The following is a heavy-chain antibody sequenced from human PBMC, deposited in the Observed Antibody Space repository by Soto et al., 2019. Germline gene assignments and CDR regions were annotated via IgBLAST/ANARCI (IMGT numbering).Heavy chain of an antibody. CDR3: ARLIGNSWLDS. D-gene: IGHD2-8*01. Sequence: TLSLTFAISGDSVSSNHATCDWIRQSPSRGLEWLGRTYYRSKWYNDYAVSVKSRITINPDTSNNQLSLQLNSVTPDDTAVYYCARLIGNSWLDSWGQGTLVTVSS. J-gene: IGHJ5*01. CDR1: GDSVSSNHAT. V-gene: IGHV6-1*01. CDR2: TYYRSKWYN.